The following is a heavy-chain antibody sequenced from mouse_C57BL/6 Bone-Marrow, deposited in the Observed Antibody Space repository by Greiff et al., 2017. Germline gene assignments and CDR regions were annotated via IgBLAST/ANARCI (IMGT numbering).Heavy chain of an antibody. V-gene: IGHV14-4*01. J-gene: IGHJ3*01. Sequence: VQLKESGAELVRPGASVKLSCTASGFNIKDDYMHWVKQRPEQGLEWIGWIDPENGDTESASKFQGKATITADTSSNTAYLQLSSLTSEDTAVYYCTQLPLAYWGQGTLVTVSA. CDR3: TQLPLAY. CDR1: GFNIKDDY. CDR2: IDPENGDT. D-gene: IGHD4-1*02.